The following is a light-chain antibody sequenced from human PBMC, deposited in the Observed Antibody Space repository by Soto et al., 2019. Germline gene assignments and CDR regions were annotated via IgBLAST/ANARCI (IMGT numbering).Light chain of an antibody. Sequence: EIQMIQSPSSLSVSVGDRVTITCQASRDIRDFLNWYQQKPGKAPKLLIFDASNLEEGVPPRFSGSGSGTDFSFSISSLQPEDVAKYYCQHYDNLPPYIFGQGTKVDI. CDR2: DAS. CDR3: QHYDNLPPYI. J-gene: IGKJ2*01. CDR1: RDIRDF. V-gene: IGKV1-33*01.